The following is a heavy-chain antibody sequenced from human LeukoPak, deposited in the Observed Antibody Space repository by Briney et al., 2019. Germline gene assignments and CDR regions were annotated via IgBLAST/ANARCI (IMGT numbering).Heavy chain of an antibody. CDR2: IYYSGST. D-gene: IGHD6-13*01. V-gene: IGHV4-59*08. Sequence: PSETLSLTGTVSGGSISSYFWSWIRQPPGKGLEWIGCIYYSGSTNYNPSLKSRVTISVDTSKNQFSLKLTSVTAADTAVYYCARQYRLAAAGREYYFDYWGQGTLVTVSS. J-gene: IGHJ4*02. CDR3: ARQYRLAAAGREYYFDY. CDR1: GGSISSYF.